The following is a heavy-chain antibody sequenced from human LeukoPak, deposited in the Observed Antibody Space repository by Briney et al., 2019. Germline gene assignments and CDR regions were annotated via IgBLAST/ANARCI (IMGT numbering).Heavy chain of an antibody. D-gene: IGHD3-10*01. J-gene: IGHJ4*02. CDR3: ARGPHYYGSGSYYPFDY. V-gene: IGHV1-2*02. CDR1: GYTFTGYY. Sequence: ASVKVSCKASGYTFTGYYMHWVRQAPGQGLEWMGWINPNSGGTNYAQNFQGRVTMTRDTSISTAYMELSRLSSDDTALYYCARGPHYYGSGSYYPFDYWGQGTLVTVSS. CDR2: INPNSGGT.